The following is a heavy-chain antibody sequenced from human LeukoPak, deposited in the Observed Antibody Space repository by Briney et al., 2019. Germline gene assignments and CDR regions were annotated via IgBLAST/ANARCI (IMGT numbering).Heavy chain of an antibody. CDR2: ISNSGSTK. Sequence: GGSLRLSCAASGFTFSDYYMSWIRQAPGKGLEWISYISNSGSTKYYADSVKGRFTISRDNAKNSVYLQMNSLRAEDTAVYYCARDKVGGFDYWGQGTLVTVSS. CDR3: ARDKVGGFDY. D-gene: IGHD3-3*01. CDR1: GFTFSDYY. V-gene: IGHV3-11*04. J-gene: IGHJ4*02.